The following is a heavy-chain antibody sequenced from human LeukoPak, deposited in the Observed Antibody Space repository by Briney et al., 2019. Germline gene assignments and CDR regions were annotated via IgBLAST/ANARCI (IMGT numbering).Heavy chain of an antibody. CDR2: ISSSSSTI. CDR3: ARGPTAVAAD. CDR1: GFTFSSYS. D-gene: IGHD6-19*01. Sequence: PGGSLRLSCAASGFTFSSYSMNWVRQAPGKGLEWVSYISSSSSTIYYADSVKGRFTISRDNAKNSLYLQMNSLRAEDTAVYYCARGPTAVAADWGQGTLVTVSS. V-gene: IGHV3-48*01. J-gene: IGHJ4*02.